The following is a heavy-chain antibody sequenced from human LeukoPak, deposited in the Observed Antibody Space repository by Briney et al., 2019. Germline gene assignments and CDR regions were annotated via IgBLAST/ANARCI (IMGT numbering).Heavy chain of an antibody. CDR3: ARAGGEGAFDI. D-gene: IGHD3-10*01. J-gene: IGHJ3*02. V-gene: IGHV3-48*01. CDR1: GFTFSSYS. CDR2: ISSSSSTI. Sequence: PGGSLRLSCAASGFTFSSYSMNWVRQAPGKGLEWVSYISSSSSTIYYADSVKGRFTISRDNAKNSLYLQMNSLRAEDTAVYYCARAGGEGAFDIWAKGQWSPSLQ.